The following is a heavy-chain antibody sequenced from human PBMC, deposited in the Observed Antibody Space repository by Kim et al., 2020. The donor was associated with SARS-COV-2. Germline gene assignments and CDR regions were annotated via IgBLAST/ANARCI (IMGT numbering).Heavy chain of an antibody. CDR1: GFTFSSYA. Sequence: GGSLRLSCAASGFTFSSYAMHWVRQAPGKGLEWVAVISYDGSNKYYADSVKGRFTISRDNSKNTLYLQMNSLRAEDTAVYYCARSNRGSHYYGMDVWGQGTTVTVSS. D-gene: IGHD5-12*01. CDR3: ARSNRGSHYYGMDV. J-gene: IGHJ6*02. CDR2: ISYDGSNK. V-gene: IGHV3-30*04.